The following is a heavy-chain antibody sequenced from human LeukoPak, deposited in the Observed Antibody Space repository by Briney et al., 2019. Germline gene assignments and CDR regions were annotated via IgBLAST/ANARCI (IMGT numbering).Heavy chain of an antibody. CDR2: IRQDESER. V-gene: IGHV3-7*01. J-gene: IGHJ4*02. CDR1: GFSFSSYW. CDR3: AVGYYDFWSGYHY. Sequence: GGSLRLSCEGSGFSFSSYWMTWVRQLPGKGPEWVANIRQDESERYFADSVKGRFTISRDNSKNTLYLQMNSLRAEDTAVYYCAVGYYDFWSGYHYWGQGTLVTVSS. D-gene: IGHD3-3*01.